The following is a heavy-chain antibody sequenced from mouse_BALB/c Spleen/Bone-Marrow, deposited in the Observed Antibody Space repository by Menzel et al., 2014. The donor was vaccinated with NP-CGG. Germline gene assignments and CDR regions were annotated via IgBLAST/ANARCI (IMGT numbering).Heavy chain of an antibody. CDR2: ISYDGSN. J-gene: IGHJ4*01. CDR1: GYSIISGYY. CDR3: ARGDGYYGGAMDY. V-gene: IGHV3-6*02. Sequence: EVQLVESGPGLVKPSQSLSLTCSVTGYSIISGYYWNWIRQFPGNKLEWMGYISYDGSNNYNPSLKNRISITRDTSKNQFFLKLNSVTTEDTATYYCARGDGYYGGAMDYWGQGTSVTVSS. D-gene: IGHD2-3*01.